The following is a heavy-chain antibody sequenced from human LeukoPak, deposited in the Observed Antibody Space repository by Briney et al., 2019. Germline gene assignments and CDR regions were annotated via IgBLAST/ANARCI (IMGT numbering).Heavy chain of an antibody. V-gene: IGHV3-7*01. D-gene: IGHD4-17*01. Sequence: PGGSLRLSCAASGFTFRNYWMRWVRQAPGKGLEWVANIKEDGSEKYYVDSVKGRFTISRDNSKNLYLQVHSLRIEDTAVYYRARDATPGDYVRGFDPWGQGTLVTVSS. CDR2: IKEDGSEK. J-gene: IGHJ5*02. CDR3: ARDATPGDYVRGFDP. CDR1: GFTFRNYW.